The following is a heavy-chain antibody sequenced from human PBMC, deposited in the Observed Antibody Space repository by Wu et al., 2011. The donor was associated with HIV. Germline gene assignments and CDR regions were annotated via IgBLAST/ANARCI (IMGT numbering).Heavy chain of an antibody. CDR3: ARGGEVQLWFW. D-gene: IGHD5-18*01. CDR1: GGTFNSYA. Sequence: QVQLVQSGAEVKKPGSSVKVSCKASGGTFNSYAFSWVRQAPGQGLEWMGRIVPIFGTTTYAQKFHGRVTINVDKSTSTAYMELSSLRSEDTAVYYCARGGEVQLWFWWGQGTLVTVSS. CDR2: IVPIFGTT. V-gene: IGHV1-69*06. J-gene: IGHJ4*02.